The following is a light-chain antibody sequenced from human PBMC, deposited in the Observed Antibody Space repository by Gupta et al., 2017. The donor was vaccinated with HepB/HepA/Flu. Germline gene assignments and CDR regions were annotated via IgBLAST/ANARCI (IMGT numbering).Light chain of an antibody. V-gene: IGLV2-11*01. CDR2: DVS. CDR3: SSYAGSYTCV. Sequence: QAALTQPRSVSGSPGQSVTISCTGTSSDVGGYNYVSWYQQYPGKAPKLMIYDVSERPSGVPGRFSGSKSGNTASLTISGLQPEDDADYYCSSYAGSYTCVFGTGTKVTVL. J-gene: IGLJ1*01. CDR1: SSDVGGYNY.